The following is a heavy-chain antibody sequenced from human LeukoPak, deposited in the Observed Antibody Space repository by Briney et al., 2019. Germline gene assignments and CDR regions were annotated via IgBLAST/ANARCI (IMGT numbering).Heavy chain of an antibody. D-gene: IGHD2-21*01. CDR1: TYTFTNYD. J-gene: IGHJ4*02. Sequence: EASVKVSCKASTYTFTNYDINWLRQATGQRLEWMGWMNPYNGNTGYAQKFQGRVTMTRNTSINTAYMELSSLRYEDTAVYFCARGGPKCGGDCFDYWGQGTLVTVSS. V-gene: IGHV1-8*01. CDR3: ARGGPKCGGDCFDY. CDR2: MNPYNGNT.